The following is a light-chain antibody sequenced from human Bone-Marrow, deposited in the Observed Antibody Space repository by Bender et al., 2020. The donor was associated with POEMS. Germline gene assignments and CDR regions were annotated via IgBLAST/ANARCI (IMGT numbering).Light chain of an antibody. CDR2: DVI. CDR1: SSDLGDYTY. V-gene: IGLV2-14*03. Sequence: HSALTQPASLSGSPGQSITISCTGTSSDLGDYTYVSWYQQHPGKAPKLMIYDVINRPSGVSDRFSASKSDNTASLTISGLQAEDEADYYCSSYTTSLTWVFGGGTKLTVL. CDR3: SSYTTSLTWV. J-gene: IGLJ3*02.